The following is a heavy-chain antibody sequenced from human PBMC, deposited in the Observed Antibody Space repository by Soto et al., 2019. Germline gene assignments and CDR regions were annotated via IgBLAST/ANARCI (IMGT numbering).Heavy chain of an antibody. CDR1: GGTFSSYA. J-gene: IGHJ3*02. D-gene: IGHD6-13*01. CDR3: ARPSGIAAADDAFDI. Sequence: SVKVSCKASGGTFSSYAISWVRQAPGQGLEWMGGIIPIFGTANYAQKFQGRVTITADESTSTAYMELSSLRSEDTAVYYCARPSGIAAADDAFDIWGQGTMVTVSS. CDR2: IIPIFGTA. V-gene: IGHV1-69*13.